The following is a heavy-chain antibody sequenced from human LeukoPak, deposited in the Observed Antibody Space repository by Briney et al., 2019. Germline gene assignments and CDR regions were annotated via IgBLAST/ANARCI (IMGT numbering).Heavy chain of an antibody. Sequence: GGSLRLSCAASGFSFSSYAMSWVRQAPGKGLEWVSAISGGGSGTYYADSVRGRFTISRDNSKNTVYLQMNSLRAEDTAIYYCAKAVGSSGYFSRDAFDIWGQGTMVTVSS. CDR2: ISGGGSGT. D-gene: IGHD3-22*01. J-gene: IGHJ3*02. CDR1: GFSFSSYA. CDR3: AKAVGSSGYFSRDAFDI. V-gene: IGHV3-23*01.